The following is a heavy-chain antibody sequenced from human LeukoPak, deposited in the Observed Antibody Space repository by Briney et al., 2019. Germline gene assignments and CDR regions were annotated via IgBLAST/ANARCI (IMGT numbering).Heavy chain of an antibody. Sequence: PGGSLRLSYAASGFTFSSYGMHWVRQAPGKGLEWVAFIRYDGSNKYYADSVKGRFTISRDNSKNTLYLQINSLRAEDTAVYYCAKATTRYHNYYFYMDVWGKGTTVTVSS. CDR3: AKATTRYHNYYFYMDV. D-gene: IGHD1-14*01. J-gene: IGHJ6*03. CDR1: GFTFSSYG. CDR2: IRYDGSNK. V-gene: IGHV3-30*02.